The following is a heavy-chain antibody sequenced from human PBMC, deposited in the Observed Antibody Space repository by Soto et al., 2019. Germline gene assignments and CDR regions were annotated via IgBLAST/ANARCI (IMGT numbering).Heavy chain of an antibody. CDR2: TRNKANSYTT. J-gene: IGHJ6*04. CDR1: GFTFSDHY. V-gene: IGHV3-72*01. CDR3: ARASAGYYYYYGMDV. Sequence: PGGSLRLSGAASGFTFSDHYMDWVRQAPGKGLEWVGRTRNKANSYTTEYAASVKGRFTISRDDSKNSLYLQMNSLKTEDTAVYYCARASAGYYYYYGMDVWGKGTTVTV.